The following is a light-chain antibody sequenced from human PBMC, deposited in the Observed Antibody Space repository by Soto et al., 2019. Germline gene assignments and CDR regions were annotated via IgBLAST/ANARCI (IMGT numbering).Light chain of an antibody. CDR3: QQYNDYSWT. J-gene: IGKJ1*01. CDR1: QSIGIW. Sequence: IQMTQSPSTLSASVGDRVAITCRASQSIGIWLAWYQQKPGKAPRFLIYKASSLESGVPARFSGSRNGTEVTLPISSLQPDDFATYYFQQYNDYSWTFGQGTKVEIK. V-gene: IGKV1-5*03. CDR2: KAS.